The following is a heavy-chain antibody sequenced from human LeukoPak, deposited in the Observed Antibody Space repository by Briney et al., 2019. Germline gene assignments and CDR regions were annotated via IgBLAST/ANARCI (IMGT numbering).Heavy chain of an antibody. Sequence: GGSLRLSCAASGFTFSSYGMHWVRQAPGKGLEWVAVISYDGSNKYNADSVKGRFTISRDNSKNTLYLQMNSLRAEDTAVYYCAKEDGSGLSFYYYGMDVWGNGTTVIVSS. V-gene: IGHV3-30*18. CDR2: ISYDGSNK. CDR1: GFTFSSYG. CDR3: AKEDGSGLSFYYYGMDV. J-gene: IGHJ6*04. D-gene: IGHD3-10*01.